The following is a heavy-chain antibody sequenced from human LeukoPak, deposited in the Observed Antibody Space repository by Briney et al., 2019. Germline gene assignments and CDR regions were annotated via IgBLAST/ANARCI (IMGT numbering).Heavy chain of an antibody. CDR2: IFYTGST. CDR3: AGSSGIVNEYGRCAS. CDR1: GDSISSDGHY. J-gene: IGHJ5*02. D-gene: IGHD3-10*01. V-gene: IGHV4-31*03. Sequence: PSETLSLTCTVSGDSISSDGHYWNWIRQRPGKGLEWIGYIFYTGSTYYNPSLKGRVAISVDTSKNQFSLQLSSVTAADTAVYYCAGSSGIVNEYGRCASWGQGALVTVSS.